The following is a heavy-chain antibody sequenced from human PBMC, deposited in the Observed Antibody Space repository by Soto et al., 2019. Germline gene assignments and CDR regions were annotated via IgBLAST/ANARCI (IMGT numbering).Heavy chain of an antibody. CDR1: GGSISSSNW. Sequence: QVQLQESGPGLVKPSGTLSLTCAVSGGSISSSNWWSWVRQPPGKGLEWIGEIYHSGSTNYNPSLKSRDPIPVNXSKNQFSLKLSSVTAADTAVYYCARVAVAGTRVDYWGQGTLVTVSS. CDR2: IYHSGST. V-gene: IGHV4-4*02. CDR3: ARVAVAGTRVDY. D-gene: IGHD6-19*01. J-gene: IGHJ4*02.